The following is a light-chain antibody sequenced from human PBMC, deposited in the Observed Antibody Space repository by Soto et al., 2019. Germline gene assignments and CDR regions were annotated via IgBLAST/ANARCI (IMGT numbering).Light chain of an antibody. CDR2: GAS. CDR1: QSANSN. Sequence: ELEMTQSPATLSVSPGEGATLSCRASQSANSNLAWYQQKPGQAPRLLIYGASTRATGIPARFSGSGSGTEFTLTISGLQSEDFAIYYCQQYMDGPQRYTFGQGTKLEIK. CDR3: QQYMDGPQRYT. V-gene: IGKV3-15*01. J-gene: IGKJ2*01.